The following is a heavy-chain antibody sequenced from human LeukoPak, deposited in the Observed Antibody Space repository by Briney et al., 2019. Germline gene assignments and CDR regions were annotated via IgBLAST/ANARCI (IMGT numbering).Heavy chain of an antibody. D-gene: IGHD3-10*01. V-gene: IGHV3-23*01. CDR1: GFTFSSSA. J-gene: IGHJ4*02. Sequence: HPGGSLRLSCAASGFTFSSSAMNWVRQAPGKGLEWVSHIGADGAITYYADSVKGRFTISRDNSKNTLYLQIDSLSADDAAVYHCAKYFGSGSYDFWGQGTLVTVSS. CDR2: IGADGAIT. CDR3: AKYFGSGSYDF.